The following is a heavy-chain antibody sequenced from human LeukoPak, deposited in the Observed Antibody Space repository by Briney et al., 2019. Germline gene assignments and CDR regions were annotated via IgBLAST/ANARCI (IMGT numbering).Heavy chain of an antibody. CDR3: AKERCDYVWGSYQDY. V-gene: IGHV3-23*01. Sequence: GGSLRLSCAASGFTFSSYAMSWVRQAPGEGLEWVLAISCSGGSTYYADSVKGRFTISRDNSKNSLYLQMNSLRAEDTAVYYCAKERCDYVWGSYQDYWGQGTLVTVSS. CDR2: ISCSGGST. D-gene: IGHD3-16*02. J-gene: IGHJ4*02. CDR1: GFTFSSYA.